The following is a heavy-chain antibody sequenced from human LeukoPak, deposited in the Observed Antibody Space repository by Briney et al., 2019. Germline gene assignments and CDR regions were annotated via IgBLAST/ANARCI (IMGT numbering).Heavy chain of an antibody. D-gene: IGHD6-6*01. V-gene: IGHV1-2*02. CDR3: ARDSGSSFDY. CDR1: GYTFTGHY. J-gene: IGHJ4*02. Sequence: ASVKVSCKASGYTFTGHYMHWVRQAPGQGLEWMGWINPNSGGTNYAQKFQGRVTMTGDTSISTAYMELSRLRSDDTAVYYCARDSGSSFDYWGQGTLVTVSS. CDR2: INPNSGGT.